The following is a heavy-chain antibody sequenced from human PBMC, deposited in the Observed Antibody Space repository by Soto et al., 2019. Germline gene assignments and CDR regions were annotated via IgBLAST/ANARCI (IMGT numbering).Heavy chain of an antibody. CDR2: ISGSGGST. CDR1: GFTFSSYA. J-gene: IGHJ6*02. D-gene: IGHD2-8*02. CDR3: AKRLYWRTYYCYGMDV. V-gene: IGHV3-23*01. Sequence: GGSLRLSCAASGFTFSSYAMSWVRQAPGKGLEWVSAISGSGGSTYYADSVKGRFTISRDNSKNMLYLQMNSLRAEDTAVYYCAKRLYWRTYYCYGMDVWGQGTTVAVSS.